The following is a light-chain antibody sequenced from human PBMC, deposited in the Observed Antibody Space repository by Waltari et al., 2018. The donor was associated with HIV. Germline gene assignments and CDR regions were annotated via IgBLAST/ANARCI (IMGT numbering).Light chain of an antibody. J-gene: IGKJ5*01. Sequence: DVVMTQSPESLAVSLGERDTITCKSSQSVFYSPINKQCLAWFQQKPGQPPKLLIYWASTRESGVPDRFSGSGSGTDFTLTISSLQAEDVAIYYCQQYISAPLTFGQGTRLEIK. CDR1: QSVFYSPINKQC. V-gene: IGKV4-1*01. CDR2: WAS. CDR3: QQYISAPLT.